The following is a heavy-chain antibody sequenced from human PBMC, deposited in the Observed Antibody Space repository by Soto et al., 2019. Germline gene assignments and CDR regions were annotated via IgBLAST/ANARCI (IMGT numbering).Heavy chain of an antibody. J-gene: IGHJ5*01. CDR3: STRAYDTNGYYRFDP. CDR2: INHSGRV. V-gene: IGHV4-34*01. CDR1: GGSFSGHS. Sequence: SETLSLTCAVYGGSFSGHSWTWIRQSPGKGLEWIGDINHSGRVNYSPSLKSRVTISLDTSKNQFSLTLSAVTAADTAMYYCSTRAYDTNGYYRFDPWGQGTLVT. D-gene: IGHD3-22*01.